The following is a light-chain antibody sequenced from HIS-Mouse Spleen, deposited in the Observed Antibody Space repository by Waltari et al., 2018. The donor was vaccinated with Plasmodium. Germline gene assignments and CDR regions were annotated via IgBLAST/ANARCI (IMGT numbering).Light chain of an antibody. CDR2: EDS. Sequence: SYELTQPPSVSVSPGQTARINCPRDALPKKSASWYQQKSGQAPVLVIYEDSKRPSGIPERFSGSSSGTMATLTISGAQVEDEADYYCYSTDSSGNHRVFGGGTKLTVL. V-gene: IGLV3-10*01. J-gene: IGLJ3*02. CDR1: ALPKKS. CDR3: YSTDSSGNHRV.